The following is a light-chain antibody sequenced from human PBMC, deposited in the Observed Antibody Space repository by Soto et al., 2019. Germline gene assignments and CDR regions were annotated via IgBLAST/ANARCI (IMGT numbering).Light chain of an antibody. CDR3: CSYAGNSAFV. V-gene: IGLV2-23*03. CDR1: TSDFGNYNL. CDR2: EGS. Sequence: QSALIQPASVSGTPGQSSSISCIGTTSDFGNYNLVSWYQQYPGKAPKLIMYEGSRRPSGVSDRFSGAKSGGTASLTISGLQAEEEANYYCCSYAGNSAFVFGGGTKLTVL. J-gene: IGLJ3*02.